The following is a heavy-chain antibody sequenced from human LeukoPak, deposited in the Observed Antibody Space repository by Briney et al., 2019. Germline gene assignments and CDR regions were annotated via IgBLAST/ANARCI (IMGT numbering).Heavy chain of an antibody. J-gene: IGHJ4*02. CDR2: ISSNGGST. CDR1: GFTFSSYA. D-gene: IGHD6-19*01. Sequence: GGSLRLSCSASGFTFSSYAMHWVRQAPGKGLEYVSAISSNGGSTYYADSVKGRFTISRDNSKNTLYLQMSSLRGEDTAVYYCARGPQWLGPDYWGQGTLVTVSS. CDR3: ARGPQWLGPDY. V-gene: IGHV3-64*04.